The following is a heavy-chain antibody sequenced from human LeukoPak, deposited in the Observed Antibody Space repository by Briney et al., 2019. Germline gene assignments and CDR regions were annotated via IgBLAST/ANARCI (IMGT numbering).Heavy chain of an antibody. J-gene: IGHJ3*02. V-gene: IGHV4-38-2*01. CDR3: ARRTVYDAFDI. Sequence: SETLSLTCAVSGYSISSGYYWGWIRQPPGKGLEWIGSIYHSGSTYYNPSLKSRVTISVDTSKNQFSLKLSSVTAADTAVYYCARRTVYDAFDIWGRGTMVTVSS. CDR2: IYHSGST. D-gene: IGHD1/OR15-1a*01. CDR1: GYSISSGYY.